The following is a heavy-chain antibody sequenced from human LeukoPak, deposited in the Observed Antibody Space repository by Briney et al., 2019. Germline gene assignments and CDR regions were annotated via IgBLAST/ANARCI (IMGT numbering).Heavy chain of an antibody. J-gene: IGHJ4*02. D-gene: IGHD3-22*01. Sequence: GGSLRLSCAASGFTFSSYSMNWVRQAPGKGLEWVSSISSSSRSYIYYADSVKGRFTISRDNSKNTLYLQMNSLRAEDTAVYYCAKASAMIVVVSKHFDYWGQGTLVTVSS. V-gene: IGHV3-21*04. CDR3: AKASAMIVVVSKHFDY. CDR2: ISSSSRSYI. CDR1: GFTFSSYS.